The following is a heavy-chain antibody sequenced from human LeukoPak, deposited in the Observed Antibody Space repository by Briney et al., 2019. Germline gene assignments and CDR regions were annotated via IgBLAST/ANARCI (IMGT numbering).Heavy chain of an antibody. CDR3: ARRLTQYDCFDP. V-gene: IGHV6-1*01. CDR2: TYYRSTWYN. CDR1: GGSVSSNSVT. J-gene: IGHJ5*02. D-gene: IGHD2-2*01. Sequence: SQTLSLTCAISGGSVSSNSVTWNWIRQSPSKGLEWLGRTYYRSTWYNDYAVSVRGRITVNPDTSKNQFSLHLNSVTPEDTAVYYCARRLTQYDCFDPWGQGILVTVSS.